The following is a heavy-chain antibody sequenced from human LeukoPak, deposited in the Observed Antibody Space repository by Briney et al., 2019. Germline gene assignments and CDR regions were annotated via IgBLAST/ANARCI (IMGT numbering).Heavy chain of an antibody. V-gene: IGHV3-74*01. D-gene: IGHD3-10*01. CDR3: AKPHYYGSGSYPWFDY. CDR1: GFNFSSYW. Sequence: GGSLRLSCEASGFNFSSYWMHWVRQAPGKGLLWVSRINNDGSSTREADSVKGRITISRDNAKNTLYLQMNSLRAEDTAVYYCAKPHYYGSGSYPWFDYWGQGTLVTVSS. J-gene: IGHJ4*02. CDR2: INNDGSST.